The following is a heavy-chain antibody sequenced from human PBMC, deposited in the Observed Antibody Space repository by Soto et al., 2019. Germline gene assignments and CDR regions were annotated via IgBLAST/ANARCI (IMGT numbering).Heavy chain of an antibody. CDR2: INHSGST. D-gene: IGHD6-19*01. J-gene: IGHJ6*02. CDR1: GGSFSGYY. CDR3: ARGRGAAVAGILYYYYGMDV. V-gene: IGHV4-34*01. Sequence: SETLSLTCAVYGGSFSGYYWSWIRQPPGKGLEWIGEINHSGSTNYNPSPKSRVTISVDTSKNQFSLKLSSVTAADTAVYYCARGRGAAVAGILYYYYGMDVWGQGTTVTVSS.